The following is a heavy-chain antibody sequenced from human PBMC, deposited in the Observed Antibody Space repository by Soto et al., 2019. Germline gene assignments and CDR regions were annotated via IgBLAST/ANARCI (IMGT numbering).Heavy chain of an antibody. CDR3: AREDCSGGSCYFDY. D-gene: IGHD2-15*01. V-gene: IGHV3-53*04. J-gene: IGHJ4*02. CDR1: GFTVSSNY. Sequence: GESLKISCAASGFTVSSNYMSWVRQAPGKGLEWVSVIYSGGSTYYADSVKGRFTISRHNSKNTLYLQMNSLRAEDTAVYYCAREDCSGGSCYFDYWGQGTLVTVSS. CDR2: IYSGGST.